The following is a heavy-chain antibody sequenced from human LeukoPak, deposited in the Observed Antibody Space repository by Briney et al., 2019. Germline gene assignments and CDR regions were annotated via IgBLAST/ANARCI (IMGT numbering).Heavy chain of an antibody. J-gene: IGHJ3*02. Sequence: SETLSLTCTVSGGSISSGSYYWSWIRQPAGKGLEWIGSIYYSGSTYYNPSLKSRVTISVDTSKNQFSLKLSSVTAADTAVYYCARHPKLRFLEWLSSGGAFDIWGQGTMVTVSS. CDR2: IYYSGST. D-gene: IGHD3-3*01. CDR1: GGSISSGSYY. V-gene: IGHV4-39*01. CDR3: ARHPKLRFLEWLSSGGAFDI.